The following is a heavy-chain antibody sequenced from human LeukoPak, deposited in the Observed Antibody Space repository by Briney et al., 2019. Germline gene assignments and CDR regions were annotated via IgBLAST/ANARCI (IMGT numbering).Heavy chain of an antibody. V-gene: IGHV4-61*08. CDR3: ARARFTARGYYYMDV. Sequence: PSETLSLTCTVSGDSISSGDYYWSWIRQPPGKGLEWIGYIYYSGSTNYNPSLKSRVTISVDTSKNQFSLKLSSVTAADTAVYYCARARFTARGYYYMDVWGKGTTVTVSS. J-gene: IGHJ6*03. CDR1: GDSISSGDYY. D-gene: IGHD5-18*01. CDR2: IYYSGST.